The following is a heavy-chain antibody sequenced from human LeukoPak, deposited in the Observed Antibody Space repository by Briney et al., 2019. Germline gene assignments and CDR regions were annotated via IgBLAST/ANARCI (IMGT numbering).Heavy chain of an antibody. CDR3: ARHLSPSTMIVAY. Sequence: PSETLSLTCAVSGGSISRGGYSWSWIRQPPGKGLEWIGYIYHSGSTYYNPSLKSRVTISVDTSKNQFSLKLGSVTAADTAVYYCARHLSPSTMIVAYWGQGTLVTVSS. CDR2: IYHSGST. J-gene: IGHJ4*02. CDR1: GGSISRGGYS. V-gene: IGHV4-30-2*01. D-gene: IGHD3-22*01.